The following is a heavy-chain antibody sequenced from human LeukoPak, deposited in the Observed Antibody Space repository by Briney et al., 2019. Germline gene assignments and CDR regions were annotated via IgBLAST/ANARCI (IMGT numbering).Heavy chain of an antibody. CDR1: GFTFSDYA. Sequence: AGGSLRLSCAASGFTFSDYAMHWVRQAPGKELEYVSAISSNGGSIHYANSVKGRFTISRDNSKNTLYLQMDSLRAEDTAVYYCAREIWDIVVVVAATGFDYWGQGTLVTVSS. V-gene: IGHV3-64*01. D-gene: IGHD2-15*01. CDR2: ISSNGGSI. J-gene: IGHJ4*02. CDR3: AREIWDIVVVVAATGFDY.